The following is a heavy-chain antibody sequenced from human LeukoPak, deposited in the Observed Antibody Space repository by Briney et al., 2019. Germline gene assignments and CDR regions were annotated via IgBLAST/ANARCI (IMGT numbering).Heavy chain of an antibody. CDR1: GGFISNSY. Sequence: SETLSLTCTVSGGFISNSYWSWIRQPPGKGLEWIGYISYSGSTNYNPSLKSRVTISVDTSKNQFSLKLSSVTAADTAVFYCARREGYYYGMDVWGQGTTVTVSS. J-gene: IGHJ6*02. V-gene: IGHV4-59*08. CDR2: ISYSGST. D-gene: IGHD1-26*01. CDR3: ARREGYYYGMDV.